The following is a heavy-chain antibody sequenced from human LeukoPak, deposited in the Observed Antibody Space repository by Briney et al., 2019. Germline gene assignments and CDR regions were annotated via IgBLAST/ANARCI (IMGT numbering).Heavy chain of an antibody. CDR2: INPSGGST. V-gene: IGHV1-46*01. CDR3: ARRGLSGYYYYGMDV. D-gene: IGHD3-3*01. J-gene: IGHJ6*02. CDR1: GYTFTGYY. Sequence: ASVKVSCKASGYTFTGYYMHWVRQAPGQGLEWMGIINPSGGSTSYAQKFQGRVTMTRDTSTNTVYVELSSLKFEDTAVYYCARRGLSGYYYYGMDVWGQGTTVTVSS.